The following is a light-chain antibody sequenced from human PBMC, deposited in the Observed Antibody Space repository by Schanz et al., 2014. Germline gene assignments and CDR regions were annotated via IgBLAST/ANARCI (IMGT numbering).Light chain of an antibody. CDR3: QQYGSSRRT. V-gene: IGKV3-11*01. CDR2: DAS. Sequence: DIVLTQSPATLSLSPGERATLSCRASQSVSNYLAWYQQKPGQAPRLLIYDASNRATDIPARFSGSGSGTDFTLTISSLEPEDFAVYYCQQYGSSRRTFGQGTKVEIK. CDR1: QSVSNY. J-gene: IGKJ1*01.